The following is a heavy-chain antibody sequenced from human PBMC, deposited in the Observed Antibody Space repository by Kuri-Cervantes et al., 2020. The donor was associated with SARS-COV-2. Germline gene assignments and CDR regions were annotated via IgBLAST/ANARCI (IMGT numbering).Heavy chain of an antibody. CDR3: ARLYYYDNWALIDY. Sequence: GGSLRLSCKGSGYSFTSYWISWVRQMPGKGLEWMGRIDPSDSYTNYSPSFQGHVTVSADKSISTAYLQWSSLKASDTAMYCCARLYYYDNWALIDYWGQGTLVTVSS. CDR2: IDPSDSYT. V-gene: IGHV5-10-1*01. D-gene: IGHD3-22*01. J-gene: IGHJ4*02. CDR1: GYSFTSYW.